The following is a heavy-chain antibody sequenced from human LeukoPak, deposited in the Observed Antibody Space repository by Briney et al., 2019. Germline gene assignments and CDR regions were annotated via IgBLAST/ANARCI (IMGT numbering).Heavy chain of an antibody. V-gene: IGHV4-34*01. CDR1: RGSFSGYY. CDR2: IDHSGST. Sequence: PSETLSLTCAVYRGSFSGYYWSWIRQPPGQGLEWIGEIDHSGSTNYNPSLKSRVTISVDTSKNQFSLKLSSVTAADTAVYYCASTERYSYGYGYWGQGTLVTVSS. J-gene: IGHJ4*02. D-gene: IGHD5-18*01. CDR3: ASTERYSYGYGY.